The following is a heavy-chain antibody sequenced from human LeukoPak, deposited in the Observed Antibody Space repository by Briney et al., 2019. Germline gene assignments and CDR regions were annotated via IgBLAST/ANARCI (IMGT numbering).Heavy chain of an antibody. CDR3: ARHGYSSSFDQ. Sequence: PSETLSLTCTVSGGSISPYFWSWIRQPPGKGLEWIGYIYYSGSTKYNPSLKSRATISLDTSRNQFSLKLTSVTAADTAVYYCARHGYSSSFDQWGQGTLVTVSS. V-gene: IGHV4-59*01. CDR2: IYYSGST. D-gene: IGHD6-13*01. J-gene: IGHJ4*02. CDR1: GGSISPYF.